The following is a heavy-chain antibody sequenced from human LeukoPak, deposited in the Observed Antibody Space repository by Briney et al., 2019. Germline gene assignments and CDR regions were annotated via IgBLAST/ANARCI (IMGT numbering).Heavy chain of an antibody. Sequence: PSETLSLTCSVSGGSITDSFFWVWMRQPPGKGLEWIGSIPYSGTGSYHPSLRSRVTIDIHTSKRQFSLKVTSVTAADTAVYFCARLMQMRIPFHYHHSDVWGQGTTVTVSS. V-gene: IGHV4-39*01. J-gene: IGHJ6*02. CDR1: GGSITDSFF. D-gene: IGHD1-14*01. CDR3: ARLMQMRIPFHYHHSDV. CDR2: IPYSGTG.